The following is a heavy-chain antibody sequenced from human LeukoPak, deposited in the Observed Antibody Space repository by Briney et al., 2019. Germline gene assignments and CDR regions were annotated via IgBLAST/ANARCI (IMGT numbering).Heavy chain of an antibody. CDR3: ARGVAAAGTMGLFDY. CDR1: GGSISSYY. Sequence: SETLPLTCTVSGGSISSYYWSWIRQPPGKGLEWIGYIYYSGSTNYNPSLKSRVTISVDTSKNQFSLKLSSVTAADTAVYYCARGVAAAGTMGLFDYWGQGTLVTVSS. CDR2: IYYSGST. J-gene: IGHJ4*02. V-gene: IGHV4-59*01. D-gene: IGHD6-13*01.